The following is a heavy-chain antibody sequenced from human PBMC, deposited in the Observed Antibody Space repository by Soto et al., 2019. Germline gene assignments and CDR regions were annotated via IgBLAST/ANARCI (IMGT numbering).Heavy chain of an antibody. J-gene: IGHJ4*02. V-gene: IGHV1-46*03. Sequence: GASVKVSCKASGYTFTSYYMHWVRQASGQGLEWMGIINPSGGSTSYAQKFQGRVTMTRDTSTSTVYMELSSLRSEDTAVYYCARPTHKYYYDSSGYFDYWGQGTLVTVSS. CDR3: ARPTHKYYYDSSGYFDY. CDR1: GYTFTSYY. D-gene: IGHD3-22*01. CDR2: INPSGGST.